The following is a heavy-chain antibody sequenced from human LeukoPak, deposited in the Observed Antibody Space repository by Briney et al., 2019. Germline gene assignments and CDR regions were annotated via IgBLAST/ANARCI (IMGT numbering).Heavy chain of an antibody. Sequence: SETLSLTCTVSGGSISSYYWSWIRQPPGKGLEWIGYIYYSGSTNYKPPHQWRDTISVDTSKNQFSLKLSSVTAADTAVYYCARTWIQLWWGGVWNSGGFSVDDAFDIWGQGTMVTVSS. V-gene: IGHV4-59*12. CDR1: GGSISSYY. J-gene: IGHJ3*02. D-gene: IGHD5-18*01. CDR3: ARTWIQLWWGGVWNSGGFSVDDAFDI. CDR2: IYYSGST.